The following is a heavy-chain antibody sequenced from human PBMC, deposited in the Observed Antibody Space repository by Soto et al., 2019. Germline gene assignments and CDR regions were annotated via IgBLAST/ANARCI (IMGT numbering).Heavy chain of an antibody. CDR2: IRSNSYGGTT. J-gene: IGHJ5*02. Sequence: GGSLRLSCTASGFTFGDCAMNWFRQAPGKGLDWVGFIRSNSYGGTTEYAASVKGRFTISRDDSKSIAYLQMDSLKTEDTAVYYCARDRLSAVVVPAAMSVSWFDPWGQGTLVTVSS. D-gene: IGHD2-2*01. CDR3: ARDRLSAVVVPAAMSVSWFDP. CDR1: GFTFGDCA. V-gene: IGHV3-49*03.